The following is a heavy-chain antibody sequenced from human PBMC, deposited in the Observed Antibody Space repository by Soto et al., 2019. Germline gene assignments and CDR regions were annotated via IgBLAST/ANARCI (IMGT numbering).Heavy chain of an antibody. V-gene: IGHV4-59*01. Sequence: SETLSLTCTVSGGSISSYYWSWIRQPPGKGLEWIGYIYYSGSTNYNPSLKSRVTISVDTSKNQFSLKLSSVTAADTAVYYCARRRGTYFAFWGQGTLVTGSS. CDR3: ARRRGTYFAF. J-gene: IGHJ4*02. CDR1: GGSISSYY. D-gene: IGHD3-10*01. CDR2: IYYSGST.